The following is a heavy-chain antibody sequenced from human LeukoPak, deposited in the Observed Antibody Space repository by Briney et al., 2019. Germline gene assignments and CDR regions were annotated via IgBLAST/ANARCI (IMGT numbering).Heavy chain of an antibody. V-gene: IGHV4-31*03. CDR3: ARVKRFGDYLDY. D-gene: IGHD5-24*01. CDR1: GGSTSSGDYY. Sequence: PSETLSLTCTVSGGSTSSGDYYWSWIRQHPGTGLEWIGYIYYSGSTYYNPSLRSRLTISIDTSKNQFSLKLTSVTDADTAVYYCARVKRFGDYLDYWGQGTLVTVSS. CDR2: IYYSGST. J-gene: IGHJ4*02.